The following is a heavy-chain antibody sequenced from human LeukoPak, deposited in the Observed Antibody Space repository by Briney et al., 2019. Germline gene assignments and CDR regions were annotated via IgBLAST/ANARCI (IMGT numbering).Heavy chain of an antibody. CDR2: ISGGGGST. J-gene: IGHJ4*02. CDR1: GFTFRSYG. CDR3: AKAVRTRDFFDY. D-gene: IGHD1-1*01. Sequence: GGSLRLSCAASGFTFRSYGMSWVRQAPGKGLEWVSAISGGGGSTYYADSVKGRFTISRDNSQNTLYLQMNSLRAEDTAVYYCAKAVRTRDFFDYWGQGTLVTVSS. V-gene: IGHV3-23*01.